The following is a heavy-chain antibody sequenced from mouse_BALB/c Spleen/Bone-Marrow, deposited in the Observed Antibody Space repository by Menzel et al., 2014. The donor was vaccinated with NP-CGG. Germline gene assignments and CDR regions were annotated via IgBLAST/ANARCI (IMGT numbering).Heavy chain of an antibody. V-gene: IGHV7-3*02. J-gene: IGHJ3*01. D-gene: IGHD2-14*01. CDR1: GFTFTDYY. CDR2: IRNKANGYTT. Sequence: EVKLQESGGGLVQPGGSLRLSCATSGFTFTDYYMSWVRQPPGKALEWLGFIRNKANGYTTEYSASVKGRFTISRDNSQSILHLQMNTLRAEDSATYYCARDRRYDLAWFAYWGQGTLVTVSA. CDR3: ARDRRYDLAWFAY.